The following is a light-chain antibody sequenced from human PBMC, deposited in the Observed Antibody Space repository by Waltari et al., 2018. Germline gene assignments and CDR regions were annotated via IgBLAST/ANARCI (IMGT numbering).Light chain of an antibody. J-gene: IGKJ4*01. Sequence: DIQMTQSPSYLSASVGDTVTITCKASQDISNYLNWYQQKPGKAPKLLFYDASNLETGVPSRFSGSGSGTDFTFTISSLQPEDIATYYCQQYDNLPTFGGGTKVEIK. CDR1: QDISNY. CDR2: DAS. V-gene: IGKV1-33*01. CDR3: QQYDNLPT.